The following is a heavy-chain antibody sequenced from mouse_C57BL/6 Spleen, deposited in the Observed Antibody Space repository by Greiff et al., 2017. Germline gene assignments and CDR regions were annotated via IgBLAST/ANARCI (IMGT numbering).Heavy chain of an antibody. CDR2: ISSGGDYI. Sequence: EVMLVESGAGLVKPGGSLKLSCAASGFTFSSYAMSWVRQTPEKRLEWVAYISSGGDYIYYADTVKGRFTISRDNARNTLYLQMSSLKSEDTAMYYCTRVMGYPFAYWGQGTLVTVSA. V-gene: IGHV5-9-1*02. J-gene: IGHJ3*01. CDR1: GFTFSSYA. CDR3: TRVMGYPFAY. D-gene: IGHD2-2*01.